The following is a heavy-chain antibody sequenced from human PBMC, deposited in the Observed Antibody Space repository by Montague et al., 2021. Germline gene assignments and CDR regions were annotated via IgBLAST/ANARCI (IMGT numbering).Heavy chain of an antibody. Sequence: SLSLSCAGSGFIFSDYYLDLVRQAPGRGLEWVGRAGNRRDSHTTQYAASVRGRFIISRDDSTESLYLQMNSLKTEDTALYYCAKGYSGVAIYAFDVWGRGTMVTVPS. CDR3: AKGYSGVAIYAFDV. CDR1: GFIFSDYY. V-gene: IGHV3-72*01. CDR2: AGNRRDSHTT. D-gene: IGHD5-12*01. J-gene: IGHJ3*01.